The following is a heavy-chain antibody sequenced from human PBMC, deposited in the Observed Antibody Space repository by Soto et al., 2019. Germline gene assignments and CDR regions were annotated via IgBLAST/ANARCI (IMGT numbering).Heavy chain of an antibody. Sequence: QVKLQESGPGLVKPSETLSLTCTVSGDSVSSGAYYWSWVRQPPGKGLEWIGYIYYNAITNYNPSLKSRVPILVDTSKSEIALTLNSVTAEETAVYYCARANIAAAVKIFDTWGQGGLVTVSA. D-gene: IGHD6-13*01. CDR1: GDSVSSGAYY. CDR2: IYYNAIT. CDR3: ARANIAAAVKIFDT. V-gene: IGHV4-61*08. J-gene: IGHJ5*02.